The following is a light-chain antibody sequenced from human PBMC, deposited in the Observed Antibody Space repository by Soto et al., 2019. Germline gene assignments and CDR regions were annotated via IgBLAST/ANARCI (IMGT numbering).Light chain of an antibody. CDR3: QSFDSSLRGWV. CDR2: GNN. CDR1: SSNIGAGYD. Sequence: QAVVTQPPSVSGAPGQRVTISCTGSSSNIGAGYDVHWYQQLPGTAPKLLILGNNNRPSGVPDRFSGSKSATSASLAITGLQAEDEADYHCQSFDSSLRGWVFGGGTQLTVL. J-gene: IGLJ3*02. V-gene: IGLV1-40*01.